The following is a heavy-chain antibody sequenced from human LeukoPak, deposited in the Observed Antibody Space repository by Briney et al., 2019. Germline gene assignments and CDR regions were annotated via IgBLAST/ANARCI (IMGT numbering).Heavy chain of an antibody. CDR1: GATFSSYA. V-gene: IGHV1-69*05. J-gene: IGHJ4*02. CDR2: SLPIFGTG. Sequence: SVKVSCKASGATFSSYANSWERQAPGQGLGWMGGSLPIFGTGNYAQKFQGRVTLTTDESTSTAYMELSSLRSEDTAVYYCARGNCGSTSCYAGSENWGQGTLVTVSS. CDR3: ARGNCGSTSCYAGSEN. D-gene: IGHD2-2*01.